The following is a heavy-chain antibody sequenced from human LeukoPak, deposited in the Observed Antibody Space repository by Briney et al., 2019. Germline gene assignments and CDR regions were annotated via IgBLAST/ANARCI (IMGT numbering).Heavy chain of an antibody. CDR2: MYYSGST. Sequence: SETLSLTFPVSGGSISSGDYYWSWIRQPPGKGLEWIGYMYYSGSTYYNPSLKSRVTISVDTSKNQFSLKLSSVTAADTAVYYCARPYYYDSRIDPWGQGTLVTVSS. V-gene: IGHV4-30-4*08. CDR3: ARPYYYDSRIDP. CDR1: GGSISSGDYY. J-gene: IGHJ5*02. D-gene: IGHD3-22*01.